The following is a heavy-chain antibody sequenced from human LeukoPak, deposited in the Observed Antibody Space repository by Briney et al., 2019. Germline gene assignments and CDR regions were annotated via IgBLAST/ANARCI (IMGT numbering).Heavy chain of an antibody. CDR2: VYNSGTT. V-gene: IGHV4-59*01. CDR1: DATISRYH. J-gene: IGHJ4*02. D-gene: IGHD1-26*01. Sequence: SETLSLTCTVSDATISRYHWSWIRQSPRKGLEWIGFVYNSGTTNYDPSFKSRVTISLDTSRNQFSLNLRAVTTADTAVYYCAGAYSEYNFILDYWGQGILVTVSS. CDR3: AGAYSEYNFILDY.